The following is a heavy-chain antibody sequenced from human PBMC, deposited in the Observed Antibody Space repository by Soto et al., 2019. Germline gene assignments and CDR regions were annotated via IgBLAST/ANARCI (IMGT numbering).Heavy chain of an antibody. CDR1: GFTFSSYG. CDR2: IWYDGSNK. CDR3: ARDRDLVNDY. Sequence: QVQLVESGGGVVQPGRSLRLSCAAAGFTFSSYGMHWVRQAPGKGLEWVAVIWYDGSNKYYADSVKGRFTISRDNSKNTLYLQMNSLRAEDTAVYYCARDRDLVNDYWGQGTLVTVSS. D-gene: IGHD3-22*01. J-gene: IGHJ4*02. V-gene: IGHV3-33*01.